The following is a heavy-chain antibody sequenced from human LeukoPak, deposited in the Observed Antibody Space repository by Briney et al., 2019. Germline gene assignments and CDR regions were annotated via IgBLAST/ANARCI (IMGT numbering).Heavy chain of an antibody. V-gene: IGHV1-18*01. J-gene: IGHJ6*03. D-gene: IGHD1-1*01. CDR3: ARTGTFTYYYYYMDV. CDR1: GYTFTSYG. CDR2: ISAYNGNT. Sequence: ASVKVSCKASGYTFTSYGISWVRQAPGQGLEWMGWISAYNGNTNYAQKLQGRVTMTTDTSTSTAYMELRSLRSDDTAVYYCARTGTFTYYYYYMDVWGKGTTVTISS.